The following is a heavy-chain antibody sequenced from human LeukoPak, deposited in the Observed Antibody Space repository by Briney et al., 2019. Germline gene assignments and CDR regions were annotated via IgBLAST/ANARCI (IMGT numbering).Heavy chain of an antibody. D-gene: IGHD3-22*01. CDR3: AKSMTYYYDSSGYPDAFDI. V-gene: IGHV3-23*01. CDR2: ISGSGGST. Sequence: GGSLRLSCAASGFTFSSYGMSWVRQAPGKGLEWVSAISGSGGSTYYADSVKGRFTISRDNSKNTLYLQMNSLRAEDTAVYYCAKSMTYYYDSSGYPDAFDIWGQGTMVTVSS. J-gene: IGHJ3*02. CDR1: GFTFSSYG.